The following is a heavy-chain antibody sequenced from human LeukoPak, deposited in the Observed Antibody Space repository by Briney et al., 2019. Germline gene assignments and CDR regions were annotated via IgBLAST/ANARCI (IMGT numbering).Heavy chain of an antibody. CDR1: GFTFSSDW. CDR3: ARGGTQLPID. CDR2: IKEDGSAT. V-gene: IGHV3-7*01. Sequence: PGGSLRLSCAASGFTFSSDWMIWLRQAPEKGLEWVANIKEDGSATYYVDSVKGRFTISRDNAKNSLYLQMNSLRVEDTAVYYCARGGTQLPIDWGPGTLVTVSS. D-gene: IGHD2/OR15-2a*01. J-gene: IGHJ4*02.